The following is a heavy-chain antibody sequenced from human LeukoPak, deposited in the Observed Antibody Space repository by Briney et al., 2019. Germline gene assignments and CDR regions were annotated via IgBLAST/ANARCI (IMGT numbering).Heavy chain of an antibody. J-gene: IGHJ5*02. Sequence: PSETLSPTCAVYGGSFSGYYWSWIRQPAGKGLEWIGRIYTSGSTNYNPSLKSRVTMSVDTSKNQFSLKLSSVTAADTAVYYCARDGAYYDFWSGYYTNWFDPWGQGTLVTVSS. CDR2: IYTSGST. D-gene: IGHD3-3*01. CDR3: ARDGAYYDFWSGYYTNWFDP. V-gene: IGHV4-4*07. CDR1: GGSFSGYY.